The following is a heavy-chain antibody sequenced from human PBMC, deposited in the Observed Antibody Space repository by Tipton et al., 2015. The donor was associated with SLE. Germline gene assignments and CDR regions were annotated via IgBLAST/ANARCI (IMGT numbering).Heavy chain of an antibody. D-gene: IGHD6-25*01. J-gene: IGHJ6*02. V-gene: IGHV4-61*08. CDR2: IYHTGST. Sequence: TLSLTCTVSGHSISNGDYYWSWIRQLPGKGLAWIGHIYHTGSTNYNPSLRSRVTLSVDTSKNQFSLKLSSVTAADMAVYFCARQDLGRAATLTFDIWGQGTAVTVS. CDR3: ARQDLGRAATLTFDI. CDR1: GHSISNGDYY.